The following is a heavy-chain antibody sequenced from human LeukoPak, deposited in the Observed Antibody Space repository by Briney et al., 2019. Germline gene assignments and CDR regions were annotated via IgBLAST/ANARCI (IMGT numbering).Heavy chain of an antibody. Sequence: GGSLRLSCAASGFTFSSYAMSWVRQAPGKGLEWVTAISGSGGSTYYADSVKGRFTISRDNSKNTLYLQMNSLRAEDTAVYYCAKDQILTGYYNAKNYYYYYGMDVWGKGTTVTVSS. J-gene: IGHJ6*04. D-gene: IGHD3-9*01. CDR2: ISGSGGST. CDR1: GFTFSSYA. CDR3: AKDQILTGYYNAKNYYYYYGMDV. V-gene: IGHV3-23*01.